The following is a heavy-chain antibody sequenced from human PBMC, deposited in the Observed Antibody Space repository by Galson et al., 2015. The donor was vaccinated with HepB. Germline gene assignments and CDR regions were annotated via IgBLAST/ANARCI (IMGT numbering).Heavy chain of an antibody. D-gene: IGHD3-10*01. CDR2: ISAYNGNT. J-gene: IGHJ4*02. CDR3: ARDLSDYGSGSLGSDY. Sequence: QSGAEVKKPGASVKVSCKASGYTFTSYGISWVRQAPGQGLEWMGWISAYNGNTNYAQKLQGRVTMTTDTSTSTAYVELRSLRSDDTAVYYCARDLSDYGSGSLGSDYWGQGTLVTVSS. V-gene: IGHV1-18*01. CDR1: GYTFTSYG.